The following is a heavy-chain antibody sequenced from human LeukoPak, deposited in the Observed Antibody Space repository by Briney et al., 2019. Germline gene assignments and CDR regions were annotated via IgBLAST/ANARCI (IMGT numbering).Heavy chain of an antibody. CDR2: INHSGST. CDR1: GGSFSGYY. J-gene: IGHJ4*02. D-gene: IGHD2-15*01. CDR3: ARMVVNGYFDY. Sequence: PSETLSLTCAVYGGSFSGYYWSWIRQPPGKGLEWIGEINHSGSTNYNPSLKSRVTISVDTSKNQFSLKLSSVTAADTAVYYCARMVVNGYFDYWGQGTLVAVSS. V-gene: IGHV4-34*01.